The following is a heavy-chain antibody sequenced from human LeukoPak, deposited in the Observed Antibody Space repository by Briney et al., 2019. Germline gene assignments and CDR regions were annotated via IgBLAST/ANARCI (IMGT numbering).Heavy chain of an antibody. V-gene: IGHV5-51*01. CDR1: GNSFSTNW. D-gene: IGHD5-12*01. Sequence: GESLKISCRASGNSFSTNWIGWVRQMPGKGLEWMGVIYPGDSDTRYSPSFQGQVTMSADKSISTAYLQWSSLKASDCAMYYCGRGGYSGYEFDYWGQGTLVTVSS. CDR3: GRGGYSGYEFDY. J-gene: IGHJ4*02. CDR2: IYPGDSDT.